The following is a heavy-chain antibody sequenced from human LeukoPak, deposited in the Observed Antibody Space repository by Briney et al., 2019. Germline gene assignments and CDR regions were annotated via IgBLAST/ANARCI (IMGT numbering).Heavy chain of an antibody. CDR3: ARRSVAGYFDY. CDR1: GGSISSSSYY. V-gene: IGHV4-39*01. D-gene: IGHD6-19*01. J-gene: IGHJ4*02. Sequence: SETLSLTCTVSGGSISSSSYYWGWIRQPPGKGLEWIGSIYYSGSTYYNPSLKSRVTISVDTSKNQFSLKLSSVTAADTAVYYCARRSVAGYFDYWGQGTLVTASS. CDR2: IYYSGST.